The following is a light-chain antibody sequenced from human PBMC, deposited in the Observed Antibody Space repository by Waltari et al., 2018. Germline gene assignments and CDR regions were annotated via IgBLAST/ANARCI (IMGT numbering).Light chain of an antibody. CDR3: QQRNSYPIT. CDR1: QGISSY. Sequence: DIQLTQSPSFLSASVGDRVTITCRASQGISSYLVWYQQKPGKAPKLLIDAASTLQSGVPSRFSGCGSGTEFTLTISSLQPEDFATYYCQQRNSYPITFGQGTRLEIK. J-gene: IGKJ5*01. CDR2: AAS. V-gene: IGKV1-9*01.